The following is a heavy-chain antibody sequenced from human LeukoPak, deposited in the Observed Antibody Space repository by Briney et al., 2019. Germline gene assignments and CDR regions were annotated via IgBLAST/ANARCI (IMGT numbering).Heavy chain of an antibody. Sequence: GGSLRLSCAASGFTLSSYAMSWFRQAPGKGLEWVSVISGSGGSTYYADSVKGRFTISRDKSKKTLYLQMNSLRAEDTAVYYCAKDHGYYDSSGPIDYWGQGTLVTVSS. CDR2: ISGSGGST. CDR1: GFTLSSYA. D-gene: IGHD3-22*01. V-gene: IGHV3-23*01. J-gene: IGHJ4*02. CDR3: AKDHGYYDSSGPIDY.